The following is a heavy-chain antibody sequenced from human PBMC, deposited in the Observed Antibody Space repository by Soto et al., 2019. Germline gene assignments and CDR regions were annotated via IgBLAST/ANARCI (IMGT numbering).Heavy chain of an antibody. CDR1: GGSISSYY. J-gene: IGHJ4*02. CDR2: IYYSGST. CDR3: ARGPSGDKVDY. V-gene: IGHV4-59*08. D-gene: IGHD7-27*01. Sequence: SETLSLTCTVSGGSISSYYWSWIRQPPGKGLEWIGYIYYSGSTNYNPSLKSRVTISVNTSKNQFSLKLTSVSAADTAVYYCARGPSGDKVDYWGQGIQVTVSS.